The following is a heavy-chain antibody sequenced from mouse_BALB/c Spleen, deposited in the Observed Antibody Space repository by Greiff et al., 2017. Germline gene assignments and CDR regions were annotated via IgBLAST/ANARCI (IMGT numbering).Heavy chain of an antibody. J-gene: IGHJ2*01. CDR1: GFTFSSYG. CDR2: ISSGGSYT. CDR3: ARYRYDEGDVGYYFDY. Sequence: DVMLVESGGDLVKPGGSLKLSCAASGFTFSSYGMSWVRQTPDKRLEWVATISSGGSYTYYPDSVKGRFTISRDNAKNTLYLQMSSLKSEDTAMYYCARYRYDEGDVGYYFDYWGQGTTLTVSS. D-gene: IGHD2-14*01. V-gene: IGHV5-6*02.